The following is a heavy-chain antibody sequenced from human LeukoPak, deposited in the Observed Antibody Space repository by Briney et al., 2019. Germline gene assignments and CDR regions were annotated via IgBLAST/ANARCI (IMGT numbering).Heavy chain of an antibody. CDR2: IIPIFGTA. CDR3: ARGRYDFWSGLAVHYYYGMDV. J-gene: IGHJ6*02. D-gene: IGHD3-3*01. V-gene: IGHV1-69*13. Sequence: SVKVSCKASGGTFSSYAISWVRQAPGQGLEWMGGIIPIFGTANYAQKFQGRVTITADESTSTAYMELSSLRSEDTAVYYCARGRYDFWSGLAVHYYYGMDVWGQGTPVTVSS. CDR1: GGTFSSYA.